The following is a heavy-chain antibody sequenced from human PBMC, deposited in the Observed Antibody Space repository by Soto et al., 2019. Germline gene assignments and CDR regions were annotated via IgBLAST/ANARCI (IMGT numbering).Heavy chain of an antibody. J-gene: IGHJ6*02. CDR2: MNPNSGNT. CDR3: ARERTGTTSMDV. CDR1: GYTFTSYD. Sequence: QVQLVQPGAEVKKPGASVKVSCKAYGYTFTSYDINWVRQATGQGLEWMGWMNPNSGNTGYAQKFRGRVTMNRNTSISTAYMELSSLRSEDTAVYYCARERTGTTSMDVWGQGTTVTVSS. D-gene: IGHD1-1*01. V-gene: IGHV1-8*01.